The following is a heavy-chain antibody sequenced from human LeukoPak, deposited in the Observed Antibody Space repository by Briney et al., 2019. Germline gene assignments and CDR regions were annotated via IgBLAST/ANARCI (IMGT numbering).Heavy chain of an antibody. V-gene: IGHV4-31*03. J-gene: IGHJ5*02. Sequence: SETLSLTCTVSGGSISSGGYYWSWIGQHPGKGLEWIGYIYYSGSTYYNPSLKSRVTISVDTSKNQFSLKLSSVTAADTAVYYCAREGIPDWFDPWGQGTLVTVSS. CDR1: GGSISSGGYY. D-gene: IGHD2-21*01. CDR2: IYYSGST. CDR3: AREGIPDWFDP.